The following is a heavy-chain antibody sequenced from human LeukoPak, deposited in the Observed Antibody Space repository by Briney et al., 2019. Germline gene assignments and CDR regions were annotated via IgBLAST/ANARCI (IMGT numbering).Heavy chain of an antibody. V-gene: IGHV4-38-2*02. D-gene: IGHD3/OR15-3a*01. CDR3: ARQTGSGLFILP. CDR1: GYSISSGYY. Sequence: SETLSLTCTVSGYSISSGYYWGWIRQPPGKGLEWIGSIYHSGRTFYNPSLKSRVTISVDTSKNQFSLKLTSVTAADTAVYYCARQTGSGLFILPGGQGALVTVSS. CDR2: IYHSGRT. J-gene: IGHJ4*02.